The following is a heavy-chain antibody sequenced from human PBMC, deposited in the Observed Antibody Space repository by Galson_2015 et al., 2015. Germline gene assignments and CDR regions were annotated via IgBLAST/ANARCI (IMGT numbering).Heavy chain of an antibody. D-gene: IGHD1-1*01. Sequence: QSGAEVKKPGESLQISCTGSGYTFSHYYIGWVRQMPGKGLDWMGIVYPGDSETRYSPSFQGPVTITADKSISTAYLQWSSLKAADTAMYYCARGGSATRFDFSGQGTLVTVSS. CDR1: GYTFSHYY. V-gene: IGHV5-51*01. J-gene: IGHJ4*02. CDR2: VYPGDSET. CDR3: ARGGSATRFDF.